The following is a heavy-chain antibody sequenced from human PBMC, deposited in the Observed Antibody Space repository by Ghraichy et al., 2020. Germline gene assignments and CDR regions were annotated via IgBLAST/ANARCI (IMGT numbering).Heavy chain of an antibody. CDR2: IYNTGST. CDR1: GASLSSGGHF. D-gene: IGHD6-6*01. Sequence: SQTLSLTCTVSGASLSSGGHFWSWIRQHPWKGLECIGHIYNTGSTYYNPSLKSRVSISVDTSKNQSSLKLSAVTAADTAVYYCARGTSSSAAYSMDVWGQGTTVTVSS. CDR3: ARGTSSSAAYSMDV. V-gene: IGHV4-31*03. J-gene: IGHJ6*02.